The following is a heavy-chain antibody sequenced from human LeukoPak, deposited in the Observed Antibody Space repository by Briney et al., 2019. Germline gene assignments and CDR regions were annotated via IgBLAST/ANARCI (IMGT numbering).Heavy chain of an antibody. CDR2: ISSSSSYI. CDR3: SRDRGYYYDSAQVVY. D-gene: IGHD3-22*01. J-gene: IGHJ4*02. Sequence: GGSLRLSCVASGFTFSSYSMNWVRQAPGKGLGWVSPISSSSSYIYYADSVRGRFTISRDKAKNSLYLKMNSLRAEDTAVYYCSRDRGYYYDSAQVVYWGQGTLVTVSS. V-gene: IGHV3-21*01. CDR1: GFTFSSYS.